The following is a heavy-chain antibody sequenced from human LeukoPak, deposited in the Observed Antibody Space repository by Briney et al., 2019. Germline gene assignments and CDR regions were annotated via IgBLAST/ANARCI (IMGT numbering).Heavy chain of an antibody. Sequence: SGTLSLTCAVYGGSFSGYYWSWIRQPPGKGLEWIGEINHSGSTNYNPSLKSRVTISVDTSKNQFSLKLSSVTAADTAVYYCARGYYFDYWGQGTLVTVSS. V-gene: IGHV4-34*01. CDR3: ARGYYFDY. J-gene: IGHJ4*02. CDR2: INHSGST. CDR1: GGSFSGYY.